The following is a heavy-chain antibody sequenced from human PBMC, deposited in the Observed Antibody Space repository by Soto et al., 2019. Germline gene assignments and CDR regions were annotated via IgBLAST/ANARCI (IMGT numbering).Heavy chain of an antibody. Sequence: QVQLQESGPGLVKPSETLSLTCTVSGVYMKNDYYYWSWVRQNPGKDLEWIGHMHHSGRTHYNPSLKSRVAISVDTSKKQFSLYLNSVTAADTGVYYCARLVKVSLDYFDSWGQGTPVTVSS. CDR3: ARLVKVSLDYFDS. V-gene: IGHV4-31*03. D-gene: IGHD2-15*01. CDR2: MHHSGRT. CDR1: GVYMKNDYYY. J-gene: IGHJ4*02.